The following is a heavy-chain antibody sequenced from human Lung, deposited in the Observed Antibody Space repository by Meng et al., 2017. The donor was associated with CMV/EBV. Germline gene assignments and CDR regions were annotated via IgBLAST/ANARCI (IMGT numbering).Heavy chain of an antibody. Sequence: QLPLQESGQGLVKASQTLSLTCTVSRGSITGGDYYWSWIRQPPGKGLEWIGCVYYTGGTYDNPSLKSRLSMSVDTSNNQFFLNLTSVTAADTAFYFCARGSNTAMAYFDSWGLGTLVTVSS. V-gene: IGHV4-30-4*01. CDR1: RGSITGGDYY. CDR2: VYYTGGT. D-gene: IGHD5-18*01. J-gene: IGHJ4*02. CDR3: ARGSNTAMAYFDS.